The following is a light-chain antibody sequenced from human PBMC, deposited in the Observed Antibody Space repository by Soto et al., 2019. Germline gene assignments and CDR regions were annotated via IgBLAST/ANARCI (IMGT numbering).Light chain of an antibody. Sequence: DIQMTQSPSSLSASVGDRVTITCRASHSISSYLNWYQHKPGKAPKLLIYAASSLQSGVPSRFSGSGSGTDFTLTISRLEPEDFAVYYCQQYGSSPTTFGQGTKVDI. J-gene: IGKJ1*01. CDR2: AAS. CDR1: HSISSY. V-gene: IGKV1-39*01. CDR3: QQYGSSPTT.